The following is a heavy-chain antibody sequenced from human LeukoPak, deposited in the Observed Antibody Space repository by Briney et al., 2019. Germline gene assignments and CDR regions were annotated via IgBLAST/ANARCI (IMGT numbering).Heavy chain of an antibody. J-gene: IGHJ4*02. CDR2: IKGDDSAR. Sequence: GVSLRLSCAASGFTFSTYWMAWVRQAPGKGLEWVANIKGDDSARHQADSVKGRFTISRDNAQNSVYLQMSSLRGEDTAIYYCARDVVGSLDYWGQGTLVTVSS. V-gene: IGHV3-7*01. D-gene: IGHD1-26*01. CDR1: GFTFSTYW. CDR3: ARDVVGSLDY.